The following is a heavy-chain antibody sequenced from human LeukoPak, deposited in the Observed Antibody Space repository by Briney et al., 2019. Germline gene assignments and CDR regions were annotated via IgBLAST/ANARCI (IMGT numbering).Heavy chain of an antibody. CDR2: IYAGGKT. J-gene: IGHJ5*02. D-gene: IGHD3-10*01. Sequence: SQTLSLTCTVSGDSISTGGYFWSWIRQPAGKGLEWIGRIYAGGKTNYNPSLRSRVTISVDTSRNQFSLKLNSVTAADTAVYYCARMDYYGAGTYHSWFDPWGQGTLVTVSS. CDR3: ARMDYYGAGTYHSWFDP. V-gene: IGHV4-61*02. CDR1: GDSISTGGYF.